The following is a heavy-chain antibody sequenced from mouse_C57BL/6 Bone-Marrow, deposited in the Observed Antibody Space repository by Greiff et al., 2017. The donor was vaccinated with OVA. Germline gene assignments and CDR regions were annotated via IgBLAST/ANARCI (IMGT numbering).Heavy chain of an antibody. D-gene: IGHD1-1*01. CDR3: ARWVITTVIECYAMDY. CDR2: IHPNSGST. Sequence: QVQLQQPGAELVKPGASVKLSCKASGYTFTSYWMHWVKQRPGHGLEWLGMIHPNSGSTNYNEKLKSKATLTVDKSSRTASMQLSRLTSEDSAIYYCARWVITTVIECYAMDYWGQGTSVTVSS. V-gene: IGHV1-64*01. J-gene: IGHJ4*01. CDR1: GYTFTSYW.